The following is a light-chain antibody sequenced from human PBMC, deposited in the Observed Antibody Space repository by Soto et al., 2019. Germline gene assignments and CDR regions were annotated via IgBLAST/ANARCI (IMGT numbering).Light chain of an antibody. CDR2: DVS. CDR3: SSHASRSNLI. CDR1: SSDVGSYNE. V-gene: IGLV2-14*03. J-gene: IGLJ2*01. Sequence: QSALTQPASVSGSPGQSTTVSCTGTSSDVGSYNEVSWYQQRPGKAPKLMIYDVSTWPSGGSNRFSGSKSGNTASLTISGLQAEDEADYFCSSHASRSNLIFGGGTKLTVL.